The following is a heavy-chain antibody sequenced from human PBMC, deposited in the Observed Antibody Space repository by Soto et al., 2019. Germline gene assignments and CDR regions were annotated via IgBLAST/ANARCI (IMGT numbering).Heavy chain of an antibody. J-gene: IGHJ4*02. CDR1: GGTFSSFA. D-gene: IGHD3-10*01. Sequence: SVKVSCKASGGTFSSFAFSWVRQAPGQGLEWMGGIIPIFGTANYAQKFQGRVTITADESTRIVYMELSSLRSEDTAIYYCARDTGYGSGKRPDSWGQGTQVTVAS. CDR3: ARDTGYGSGKRPDS. V-gene: IGHV1-69*13. CDR2: IIPIFGTA.